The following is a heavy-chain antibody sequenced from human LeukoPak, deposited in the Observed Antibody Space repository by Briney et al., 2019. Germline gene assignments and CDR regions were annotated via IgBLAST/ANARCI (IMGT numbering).Heavy chain of an antibody. CDR1: GYTFTSCG. J-gene: IGHJ4*02. CDR2: ISAYNGNT. CDR3: AVTSDFSGSCGYYC. Sequence: ASVKVSCKASGYTFTSCGISWVRQAPGQGLEWMGLISAYNGNTNYAQKLQGRVTMTTDTSTSTAYLELRSLRSDDTAVYYCAVTSDFSGSCGYYCRGQGAMVTASS. V-gene: IGHV1-18*01. D-gene: IGHD3-22*01.